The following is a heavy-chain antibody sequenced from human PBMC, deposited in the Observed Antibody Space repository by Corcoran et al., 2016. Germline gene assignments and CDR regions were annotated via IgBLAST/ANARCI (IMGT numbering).Heavy chain of an antibody. Sequence: QVQLVQSGAEVKKPGASVKVSCKASGYTFTSYYMHWVRQAPGQGLEWMGIINPSGGSTSYAQKFKGRVTMTRDTSTSTVYMELSSLRSEDTAVYYCARSQGQLGRSWWFDPWGQGTLVTVSS. CDR2: INPSGGST. D-gene: IGHD6-6*01. CDR1: GYTFTSYY. J-gene: IGHJ5*02. V-gene: IGHV1-46*01. CDR3: ARSQGQLGRSWWFDP.